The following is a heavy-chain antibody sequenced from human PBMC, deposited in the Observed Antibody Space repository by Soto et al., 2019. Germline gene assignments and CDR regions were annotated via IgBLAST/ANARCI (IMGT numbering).Heavy chain of an antibody. CDR3: ARIGLRLMVRGGRAFDI. CDR2: IIHGGGT. D-gene: IGHD3-10*01. CDR1: GGSISKNYYS. V-gene: IGHV4-30-4*01. Sequence: SETLSLTCTVSGGSISKNYYSWSWIRQPQGKGLECVGEIIHGGGTNYNPSLKSRVTMSVDTSQNQLSLKLSSVTAADTAVYYCARIGLRLMVRGGRAFDIWGQGTMVT. J-gene: IGHJ3*02.